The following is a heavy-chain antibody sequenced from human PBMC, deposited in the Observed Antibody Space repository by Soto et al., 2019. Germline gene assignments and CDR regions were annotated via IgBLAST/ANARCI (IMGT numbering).Heavy chain of an antibody. D-gene: IGHD3-3*01. CDR3: ARDAGIRFLEWLVRTYYYYGMEV. CDR1: GYTCTSYG. CDR2: ISAYNGNT. V-gene: IGHV1-18*04. Sequence: QVQLVPSGADVKKPGAAVKVACKASGYTCTSYGISWVRQAPGQALEGMGGISAYNGNTNYAQKLQGRVTMTTDTATSTAYMELRSLRYDDTAVYYWARDAGIRFLEWLVRTYYYYGMEVWGQGTRVTVSS. J-gene: IGHJ6*02.